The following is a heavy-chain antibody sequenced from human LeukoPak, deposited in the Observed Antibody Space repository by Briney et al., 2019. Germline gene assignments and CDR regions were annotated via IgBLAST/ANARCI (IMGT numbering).Heavy chain of an antibody. J-gene: IGHJ4*02. CDR2: ISSSSSTI. CDR1: GFTSSSYS. Sequence: GGSLRLSCAASGFTSSSYSMNWVRQAPGKGLEWVSYISSSSSTIYYADSVKGRFTISRDNAKNSLYLQMNSLRAEDTAVYYCARDWDSNSFDYWGQGTLVTVSS. V-gene: IGHV3-48*01. D-gene: IGHD4-11*01. CDR3: ARDWDSNSFDY.